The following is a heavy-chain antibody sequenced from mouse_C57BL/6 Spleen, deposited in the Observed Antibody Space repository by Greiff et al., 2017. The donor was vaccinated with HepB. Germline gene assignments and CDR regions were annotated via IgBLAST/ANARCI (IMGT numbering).Heavy chain of an antibody. V-gene: IGHV1-15*01. J-gene: IGHJ2*01. D-gene: IGHD2-4*01. CDR2: IDPETGGT. Sequence: VQLQQSGAELVRPGASVTLSCKASGYTFTDYEMHWVKQTPVHGLEWIGAIDPETGGTAYNQKFKGKAILTADKSSSTAYMELRSLTSEDSAVYYCTRSGVLRPYYFDYWGQGTTLTVSS. CDR3: TRSGVLRPYYFDY. CDR1: GYTFTDYE.